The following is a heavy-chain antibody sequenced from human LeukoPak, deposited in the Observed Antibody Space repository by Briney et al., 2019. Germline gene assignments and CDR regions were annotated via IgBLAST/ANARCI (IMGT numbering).Heavy chain of an antibody. CDR3: ASVPSSSWYAFDY. CDR1: GGSFSGYY. V-gene: IGHV4-34*01. D-gene: IGHD6-13*01. CDR2: INHSGST. J-gene: IGHJ4*02. Sequence: SETLSLTCAVYGGSFSGYYWSWIRQPPGKGLEWIGEINHSGSTNYNPSLKSRVTISVDTSKNQFSLKLSSVTAADTAVYYCASVPSSSWYAFDYWGQGTLVTVPS.